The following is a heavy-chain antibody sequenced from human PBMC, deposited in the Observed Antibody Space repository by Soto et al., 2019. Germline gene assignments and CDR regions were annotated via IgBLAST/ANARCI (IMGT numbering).Heavy chain of an antibody. J-gene: IGHJ4*02. V-gene: IGHV4-59*12. Sequence: SETLFLTCTVSGGSISSYYWSWIRQPPGKGLEWIGYIYYSGSTNYNPSLKSRVTISVDTSKNQFSLKLSSVTAADTAVYYCARGQVLRFLEWLSNLSPFDYWGQGTLVTVSS. D-gene: IGHD3-3*01. CDR3: ARGQVLRFLEWLSNLSPFDY. CDR2: IYYSGST. CDR1: GGSISSYY.